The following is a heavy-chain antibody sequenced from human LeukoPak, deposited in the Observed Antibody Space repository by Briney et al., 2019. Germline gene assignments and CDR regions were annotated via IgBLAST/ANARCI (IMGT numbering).Heavy chain of an antibody. CDR2: IWYDGSNK. CDR3: SRDELMFGGVDYFDY. CDR1: GFTFSSYG. J-gene: IGHJ4*02. V-gene: IGHV3-33*01. D-gene: IGHD3-16*01. Sequence: PGGSLRLSCAASGFTFSSYGMHWVRQAPGKGLEWVAGIWYDGSNKYYADSVKGRFTISRDNSKNTLYLQMNSLRAEDTAVYYCSRDELMFGGVDYFDYWGQGTLVTVSS.